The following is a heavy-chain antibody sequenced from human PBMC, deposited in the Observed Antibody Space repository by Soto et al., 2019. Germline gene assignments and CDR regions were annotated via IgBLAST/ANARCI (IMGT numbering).Heavy chain of an antibody. CDR2: ISGSGGST. J-gene: IGHJ4*02. Sequence: GGSLRLSCAASGFTFSSYAMSWVRQAPGKGLEWVSAISGSGGSTYYADSVKGRFTISRDNSKNTLYLQMNSLRAEDTAVYYCAKAVVDIVANVLYYFDYWGQGTLVTVSS. CDR1: GFTFSSYA. V-gene: IGHV3-23*01. D-gene: IGHD5-12*01. CDR3: AKAVVDIVANVLYYFDY.